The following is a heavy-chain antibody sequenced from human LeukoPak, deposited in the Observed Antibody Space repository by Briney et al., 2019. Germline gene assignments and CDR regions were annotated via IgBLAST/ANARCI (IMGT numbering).Heavy chain of an antibody. CDR1: GHSFMDYW. CDR3: GRYGIRDCTNGNCYTSYFYYGMDV. D-gene: IGHD2-8*01. CDR2: IFPHDSDT. J-gene: IGHJ6*01. Sequence: GESLKISCKGSGHSFMDYWIGWVRQMPGKGPEWMGNIFPHDSDTKYNPSFQGQVTISVDKSISTAYVQWSSLKASDTAIYYCGRYGIRDCTNGNCYTSYFYYGMDVWGQGTTVTVSS. V-gene: IGHV5-51*01.